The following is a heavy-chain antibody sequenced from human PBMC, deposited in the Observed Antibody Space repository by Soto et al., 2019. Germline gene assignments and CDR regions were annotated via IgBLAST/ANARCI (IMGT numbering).Heavy chain of an antibody. D-gene: IGHD3-3*01. CDR2: ISAYTGNT. CDR1: GYTFTSYG. Sequence: QVQLVQSGAEVKKPGASVKVSCKASGYTFTSYGISWVRQAPGQGLEWMGWISAYTGNTNYAQKLQGRVAMTTDTSTSTAYVEVSSLRSDDTAVYYCGRGSIEAYDFWEGPTHREGRFDPWGQGTLVTVSS. J-gene: IGHJ5*02. V-gene: IGHV1-18*01. CDR3: GRGSIEAYDFWEGPTHREGRFDP.